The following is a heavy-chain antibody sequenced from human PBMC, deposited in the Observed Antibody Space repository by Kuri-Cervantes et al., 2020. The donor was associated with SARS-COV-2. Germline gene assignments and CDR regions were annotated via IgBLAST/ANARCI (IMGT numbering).Heavy chain of an antibody. V-gene: IGHV1-18*01. CDR3: ARPFWSGYYSPFDY. J-gene: IGHJ4*02. D-gene: IGHD3-3*01. CDR1: GYTFTSYG. CDR2: ISAYNGNT. Sequence: ASVKVSCKASGYTFTSYGISWVRQAPGQGLEWMGWISAYNGNTNYAQKFQGRVTITADESTSTAYMELSSLRSEDTAVYYCARPFWSGYYSPFDYWGQGTLVTVSS.